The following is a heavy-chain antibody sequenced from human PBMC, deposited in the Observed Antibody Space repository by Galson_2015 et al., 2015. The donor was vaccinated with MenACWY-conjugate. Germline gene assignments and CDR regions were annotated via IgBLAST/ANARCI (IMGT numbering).Heavy chain of an antibody. Sequence: SEPLSLTCAVYGGSFSGYYWSWIRQPPGKGLEWIGEINHSGSTNYNPSLKSRVTISVDTSKNQFSLKLSSVTAADTAVYYCASQGLGILWYFDLWGRGTLATVSS. J-gene: IGHJ2*01. CDR2: INHSGST. CDR1: GGSFSGYY. D-gene: IGHD7-27*01. V-gene: IGHV4-34*01. CDR3: ASQGLGILWYFDL.